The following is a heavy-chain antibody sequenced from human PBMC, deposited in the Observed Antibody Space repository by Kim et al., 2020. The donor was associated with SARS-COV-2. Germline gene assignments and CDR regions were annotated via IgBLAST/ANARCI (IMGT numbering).Heavy chain of an antibody. D-gene: IGHD3-10*01. V-gene: IGHV4-34*01. J-gene: IGHJ4*02. Sequence: KPSLKSRVPISVDTSKNQFSLKLSSVTAADTAVYYWARGEMVRGVISFDYWGQGTLVTVSS. CDR3: ARGEMVRGVISFDY.